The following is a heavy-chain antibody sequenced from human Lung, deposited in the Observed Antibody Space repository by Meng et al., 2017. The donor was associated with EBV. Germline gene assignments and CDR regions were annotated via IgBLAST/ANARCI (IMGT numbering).Heavy chain of an antibody. CDR1: GGTFTSDA. CDR3: ASESGRGYTPDY. J-gene: IGHJ4*02. Sequence: VQVVRCGAEVKKPGSSVTASCKTSGGTFTSDAISWVRQAPGQGIEWMGGLIPMSGAPNYAQKFQGRITITADESTSTHYMDLSSLRSEDTAVYYCASESGRGYTPDYWGQGTLVTVSS. CDR2: LIPMSGAP. D-gene: IGHD3-10*01. V-gene: IGHV1-69*01.